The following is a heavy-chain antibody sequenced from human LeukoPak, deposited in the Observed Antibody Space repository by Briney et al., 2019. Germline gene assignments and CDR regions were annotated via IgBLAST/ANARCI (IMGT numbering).Heavy chain of an antibody. CDR3: ARDYDFWSGYDAFDI. D-gene: IGHD3-3*01. CDR1: GGSISSYY. V-gene: IGHV4-59*01. Sequence: SETLSLTCTVSGGSISSYYWRWIRQPPGKGLEWIGYIYYSGSTNYHPSLKSRVTISVDTSKNQFSLKLSSVTAADTAVYYCARDYDFWSGYDAFDIWGQGTMVTVSS. CDR2: IYYSGST. J-gene: IGHJ3*02.